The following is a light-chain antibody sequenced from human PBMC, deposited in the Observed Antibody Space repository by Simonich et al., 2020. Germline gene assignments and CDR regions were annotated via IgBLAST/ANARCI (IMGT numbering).Light chain of an antibody. J-gene: IGLJ3*02. CDR3: SSYTSSSTLV. CDR1: SSDVGGYNY. CDR2: DVS. V-gene: IGLV2-14*01. Sequence: QSALTQPASVSGSPGQSITISCTGTSSDVGGYNYVSWYQKHPGKAPKLMIYDVSKRPSGVSNRCSGSKSGNTASLTISGLQAEDEAEYYCSSYTSSSTLVFGGGTKLTVL.